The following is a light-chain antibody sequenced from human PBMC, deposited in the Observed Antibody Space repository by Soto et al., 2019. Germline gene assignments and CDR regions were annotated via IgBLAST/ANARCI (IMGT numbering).Light chain of an antibody. V-gene: IGLV2-11*01. CDR2: DVS. CDR3: CSYAGTYTGV. J-gene: IGLJ1*01. Sequence: QSVLTQPPSASGTTGQRITISCSGSSSNIGSYTVSWYQQHPGKAPKLMIYDVSERPSGVPDRFSGSKSGNTASLTISGLQAEDEADYYCCSYAGTYTGVFGTGTKVTVL. CDR1: SSNIGSYT.